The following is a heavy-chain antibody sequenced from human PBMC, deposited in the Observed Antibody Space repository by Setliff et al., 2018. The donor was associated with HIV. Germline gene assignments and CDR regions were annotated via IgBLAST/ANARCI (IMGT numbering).Heavy chain of an antibody. Sequence: SVKVSCKASGGTFRSKGISWVRQAPGQGLEWMGGIIPIFGTPDYAQKFQGRVTMTRDTSISTAYMELSRLRSDDTAVYYCARDGYYDSSGYSAFDIWGQGTMVTVSS. J-gene: IGHJ3*02. D-gene: IGHD3-22*01. CDR2: IIPIFGTP. CDR3: ARDGYYDSSGYSAFDI. CDR1: GGTFRSKG. V-gene: IGHV1-69*05.